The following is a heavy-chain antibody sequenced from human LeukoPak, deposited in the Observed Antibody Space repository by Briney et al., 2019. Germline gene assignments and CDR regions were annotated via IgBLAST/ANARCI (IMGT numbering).Heavy chain of an antibody. CDR2: ISLNSGGT. CDR1: GYTFTDYY. J-gene: IGHJ4*02. D-gene: IGHD6-13*01. Sequence: VASVTVSCKASGYTFTDYYLHWVRQAPGQGPDWMGWISLNSGGTNYAQNFQGRVTMTRDTSISTAYLQWSSLKASDTAIYYCAKTSTSSWLHVFDYWGQGTLVTVSS. V-gene: IGHV1-2*02. CDR3: AKTSTSSWLHVFDY.